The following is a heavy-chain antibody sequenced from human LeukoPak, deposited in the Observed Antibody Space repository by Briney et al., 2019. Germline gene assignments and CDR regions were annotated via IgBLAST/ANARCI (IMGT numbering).Heavy chain of an antibody. CDR1: GYAFTGYY. D-gene: IGHD2-15*01. J-gene: IGHJ5*02. CDR3: AREGYCSGGSCYSWFDP. V-gene: IGHV1-2*02. CDR2: INPNSGGT. Sequence: ASVKVSCKASGYAFTGYYMHWVRQAPGQGLEWMGWINPNSGGTNYAQKFQGRVTMTRDTSISTAYMELSRLRSDDTAVYYCAREGYCSGGSCYSWFDPWGQGTLVTVSS.